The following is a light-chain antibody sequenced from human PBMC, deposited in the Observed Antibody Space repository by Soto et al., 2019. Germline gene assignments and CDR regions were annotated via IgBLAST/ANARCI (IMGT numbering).Light chain of an antibody. CDR2: LTS. J-gene: IGKJ5*01. V-gene: IGKV3D-15*01. CDR1: QAVNTR. Sequence: EIVLTQSPATLSSFPGERATLSCRASQAVNTRLAWYQHKPGQAPRLLIYLTSNRATGIPARFSGSGSGTEFTLTISSLQPDDFATYYCQQYNTYSTFGQGTRLEIK. CDR3: QQYNTYST.